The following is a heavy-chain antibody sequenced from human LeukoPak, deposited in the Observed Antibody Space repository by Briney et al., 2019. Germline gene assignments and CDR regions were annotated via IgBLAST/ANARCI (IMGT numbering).Heavy chain of an antibody. CDR3: ARDLYCSGGSCYAYYYYGMDV. J-gene: IGHJ6*02. Sequence: PRGSLRLSCAASGFTFSTYAMSWVCHAPRKGLEWVSSISSSRSYIYYADSVKGRFTISRDNAKNSLYLQMNSLRAEDTAVYYCARDLYCSGGSCYAYYYYGMDVWGQGTTVTVSS. CDR1: GFTFSTYA. D-gene: IGHD2-15*01. CDR2: ISSSRSYI. V-gene: IGHV3-21*01.